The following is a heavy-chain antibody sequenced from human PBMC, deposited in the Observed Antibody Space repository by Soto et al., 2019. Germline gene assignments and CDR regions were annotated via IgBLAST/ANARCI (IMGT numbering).Heavy chain of an antibody. D-gene: IGHD2-2*01. CDR1: GYTFTSYA. V-gene: IGHV1-3*01. CDR3: ACSFTVPAALGY. CDR2: IDAGNGNT. J-gene: IGHJ4*01. Sequence: ASVKVSCKASGYTFTSYAMHWVRRAPGQRLEWMGWIDAGNGNTKYSQKFQGRVTITRDTSASTAYMELSSLRSEDTAVYYCACSFTVPAALGYWGQGTLVNVSS.